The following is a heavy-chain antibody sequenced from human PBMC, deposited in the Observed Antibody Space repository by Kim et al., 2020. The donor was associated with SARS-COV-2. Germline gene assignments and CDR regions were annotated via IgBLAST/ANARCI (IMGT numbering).Heavy chain of an antibody. CDR1: GYSISGGYY. V-gene: IGHV4-38-2*02. CDR3: ARVLRSSSGWYDHMDV. D-gene: IGHD6-19*01. CDR2: IYHSGST. J-gene: IGHJ6*02. Sequence: SETLSLNCTDNGYSISGGYYWGWIPQPAGKGLGWIGSIYHSGSTYYNPSLKTRVTISLDTSKNQFSLKLNSVTAADTAVYYCARVLRSSSGWYDHMDVWGQGTTVTVSS.